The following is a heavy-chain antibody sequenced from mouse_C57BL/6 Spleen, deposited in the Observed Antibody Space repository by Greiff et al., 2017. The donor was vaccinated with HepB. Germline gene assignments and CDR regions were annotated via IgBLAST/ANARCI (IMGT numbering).Heavy chain of an antibody. Sequence: QVQLQQPGAELVKPGASVKVSCKASGYTFTSYWMHWVKQRPGQGLEWIGRIHPSDSDTNYNQKFKGKATLTVDTSSSTAYMQLSSLTSEDSAVYYCAISCTTVVVPFDYWGQGTTLTVSS. V-gene: IGHV1-74*01. CDR1: GYTFTSYW. D-gene: IGHD1-1*01. CDR2: IHPSDSDT. J-gene: IGHJ2*01. CDR3: AISCTTVVVPFDY.